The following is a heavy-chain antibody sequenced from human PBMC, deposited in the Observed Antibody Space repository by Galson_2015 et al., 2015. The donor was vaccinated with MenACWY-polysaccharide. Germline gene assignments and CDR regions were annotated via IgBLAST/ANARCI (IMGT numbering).Heavy chain of an antibody. CDR1: GFTFSNDW. J-gene: IGHJ6*02. Sequence: SLRVSCEASGFTFSNDWMSWVRQAPGKGLEWVGRIKSNSDGGTTDNAAPVKGRFTISRDDSKNTLYLQMISLKTEDTAVYYCTAVTESQGYYYGMDVWGQGTTVTVSS. CDR2: IKSNSDGGTT. CDR3: TAVTESQGYYYGMDV. D-gene: IGHD1-14*01. V-gene: IGHV3-15*01.